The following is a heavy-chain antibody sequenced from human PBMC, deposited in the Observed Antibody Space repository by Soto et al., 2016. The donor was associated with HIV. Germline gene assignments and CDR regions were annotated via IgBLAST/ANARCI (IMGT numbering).Heavy chain of an antibody. J-gene: IGHJ6*02. V-gene: IGHV1-69*18. CDR1: GYTFTGYY. Sequence: QVQLVQSGAEVKKPGASVKVSCKASGYTFTGYYMHWVRQAPGQGLEWMGMIVPIFGTANYAQKFQGRVTLTADESTTTAYMELISLRSEDTAVYYCAFPTFGELPYGMDVWGQGTTVTVSS. D-gene: IGHD3-10*01. CDR2: IVPIFGTA. CDR3: AFPTFGELPYGMDV.